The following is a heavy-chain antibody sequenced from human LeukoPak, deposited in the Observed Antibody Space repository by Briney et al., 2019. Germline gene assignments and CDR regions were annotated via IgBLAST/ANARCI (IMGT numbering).Heavy chain of an antibody. V-gene: IGHV4-4*02. J-gene: IGHJ4*02. CDR1: GGSISRTNW. CDR3: SRESGPFCPFGY. Sequence: PSGTLSLTCGVSGGSISRTNWWSWVRQPPGQGLEWIGEISLAGQTNYNPSLNGRVTMSLDKSSNQLSLRLTSVTAADTATYFCSRESGPFCPFGYWGQGTLVIVSS. D-gene: IGHD1-26*01. CDR2: ISLAGQT.